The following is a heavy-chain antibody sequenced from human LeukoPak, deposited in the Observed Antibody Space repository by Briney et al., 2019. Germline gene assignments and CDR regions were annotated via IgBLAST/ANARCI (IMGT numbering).Heavy chain of an antibody. V-gene: IGHV4-39*01. Sequence: SETLSLTCTVSGGSISSSSYYWGWIRQPPGKGLEWIGSIYYSGSTYYNPSLKSRVTISVDTSKNQFSLKLSSMTAADTAVYYCARHDVSLITMIVVVITAFDYWGQGTLVTVSS. CDR2: IYYSGST. CDR3: ARHDVSLITMIVVVITAFDY. D-gene: IGHD3-22*01. CDR1: GGSISSSSYY. J-gene: IGHJ4*02.